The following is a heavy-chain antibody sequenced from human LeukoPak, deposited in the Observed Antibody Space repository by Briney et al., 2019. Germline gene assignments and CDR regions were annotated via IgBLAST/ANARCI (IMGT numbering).Heavy chain of an antibody. V-gene: IGHV1-69*04. CDR1: GGTFSSYA. D-gene: IGHD5-12*01. J-gene: IGHJ4*02. CDR2: IIPILGIA. CDR3: ARVDVEMATMENY. Sequence: PSVKLSCKASGGTFSSYAISWVRQAPGQGLEWMGRIIPILGIANYAQKLQGRVTITADKSTSTAYMELSSLRSEDTAVYYCARVDVEMATMENYWGQGTLVTVSS.